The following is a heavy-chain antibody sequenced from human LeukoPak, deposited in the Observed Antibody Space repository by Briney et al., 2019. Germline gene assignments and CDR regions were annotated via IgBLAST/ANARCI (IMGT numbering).Heavy chain of an antibody. D-gene: IGHD4-17*01. V-gene: IGHV3-30*18. CDR3: AKRPSDYGDYVSYFDY. Sequence: PGGSLRHSCSASGFRFLRYVMHWFGPPPPKGVEWVGGISDDGRRKDYADSVKSRFTISRDNSKDTLYLQMTSLRAKDTAVYYCAKRPSDYGDYVSYFDYWGQGNLVTVSS. CDR2: ISDDGRRK. CDR1: GFRFLRYV. J-gene: IGHJ4*02.